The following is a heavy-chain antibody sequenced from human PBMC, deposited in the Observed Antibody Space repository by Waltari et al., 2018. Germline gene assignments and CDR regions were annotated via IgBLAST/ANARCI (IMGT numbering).Heavy chain of an antibody. Sequence: QLQLQESGPGLVKPSETLSLTCTVSGGSISSSSYYWGWIRQPPGKGLEWIGSIYYSGSTYYNPSLKSRVTISVDTSKNQFSLKLSSVTAADTAVYYCARHSRDIAALPYNWFDPWGQGTLVTVSS. V-gene: IGHV4-39*01. CDR2: IYYSGST. J-gene: IGHJ5*02. CDR3: ARHSRDIAALPYNWFDP. D-gene: IGHD6-6*01. CDR1: GGSISSSSYY.